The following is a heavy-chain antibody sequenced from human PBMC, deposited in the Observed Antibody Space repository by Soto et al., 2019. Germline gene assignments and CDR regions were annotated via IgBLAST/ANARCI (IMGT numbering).Heavy chain of an antibody. J-gene: IGHJ6*02. V-gene: IGHV1-2*04. CDR1: GYTFTGYY. CDR3: ARGGEVGYYYGMDV. D-gene: IGHD3-10*01. Sequence: ASVKVSCKASGYTFTGYYMHWVRQAPGQGLEWMGWINPNSGGTNYAQKFQGWVTMTRDTSISTAYMELSRLRSDDTAVYYCARGGEVGYYYGMDVWGQGTTVTVSS. CDR2: INPNSGGT.